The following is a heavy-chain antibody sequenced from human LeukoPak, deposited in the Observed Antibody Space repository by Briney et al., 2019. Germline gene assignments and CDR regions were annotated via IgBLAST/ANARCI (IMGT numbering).Heavy chain of an antibody. V-gene: IGHV3-23*01. CDR2: IGGRGGST. Sequence: SGGSLRLSCAASGFRFSDYTMTWVRQAPGKGPEWVSAIGGRGGSTYYADFLGGRFTISRDNSKDMLYLQMNSLKVEDTATYYCGKEGGAWGQGTKVTVSS. D-gene: IGHD3-16*01. CDR1: GFRFSDYT. J-gene: IGHJ5*02. CDR3: GKEGGA.